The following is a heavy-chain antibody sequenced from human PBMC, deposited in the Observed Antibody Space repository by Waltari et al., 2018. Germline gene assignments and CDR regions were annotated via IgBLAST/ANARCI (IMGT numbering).Heavy chain of an antibody. J-gene: IGHJ6*03. CDR3: ARDGTYYDFWSAQGDYMDV. Sequence: QVQLVQSGAEVKKPGSSVKVSCKASGGPFSSYAIGWVRQATGPGLEWMGGIIPIFGTANYAQKFQGRVTITTDESTSTAYMELSSLRSEDTAVYYCARDGTYYDFWSAQGDYMDVWGKGTTVTVSS. CDR1: GGPFSSYA. CDR2: IIPIFGTA. V-gene: IGHV1-69*05. D-gene: IGHD3-3*01.